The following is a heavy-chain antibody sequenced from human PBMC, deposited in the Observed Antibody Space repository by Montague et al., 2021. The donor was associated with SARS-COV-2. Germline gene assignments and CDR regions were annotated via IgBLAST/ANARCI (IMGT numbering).Heavy chain of an antibody. J-gene: IGHJ6*02. Sequence: CAISGDSVSGHGGAWNWIRQSPSRGLEWLGRTYYRSKWFYDYAVSLKSXLTIKPDTSKNQFSLKLSSVTAADTAVYYCAREKLRYFDWLFYPYYYGMDVWGQGTTVTVSS. CDR2: TYYRSKWFY. CDR3: AREKLRYFDWLFYPYYYGMDV. V-gene: IGHV6-1*01. CDR1: GDSVSGHGGA. D-gene: IGHD3-9*01.